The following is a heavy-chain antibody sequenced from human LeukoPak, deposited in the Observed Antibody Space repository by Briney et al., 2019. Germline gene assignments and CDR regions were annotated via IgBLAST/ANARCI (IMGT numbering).Heavy chain of an antibody. CDR1: GFTFSSYE. Sequence: GGSLRLSCAASGFTFSSYEMNWVRQAPGKGLGWVSYISSSGSTIYYADSVKGRFTISRDNAKNSLYLQMNSLRAGDTAVYYCARRGSGWPRFDYWGQGTLVTLSS. CDR2: ISSSGSTI. V-gene: IGHV3-48*03. CDR3: ARRGSGWPRFDY. J-gene: IGHJ4*02. D-gene: IGHD6-19*01.